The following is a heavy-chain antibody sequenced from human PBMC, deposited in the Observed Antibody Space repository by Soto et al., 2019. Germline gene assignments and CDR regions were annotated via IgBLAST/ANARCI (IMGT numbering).Heavy chain of an antibody. J-gene: IGHJ6*02. CDR1: GFTFSNAW. CDR3: TTEVLTTVASGYYYYGMDV. Sequence: EVQLVESGGGLVKPGGSLRLSCAASGFTFSNAWMSWVRQAPGKGLEWVGRIKSKTDGGTTDYAAPVKGRFTISRDDSKNTLYLQMNSLKTEDTAVYYCTTEVLTTVASGYYYYGMDVWGQGTTVTVSS. D-gene: IGHD4-17*01. V-gene: IGHV3-15*01. CDR2: IKSKTDGGTT.